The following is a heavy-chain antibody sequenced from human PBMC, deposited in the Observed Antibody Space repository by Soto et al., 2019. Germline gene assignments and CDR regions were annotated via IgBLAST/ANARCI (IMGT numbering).Heavy chain of an antibody. V-gene: IGHV5-10-1*01. CDR2: IDLSDSYT. Sequence: PGESLKISCKGSGYSFTSYWISWVRQMPGKGLEWMGRIDLSDSYTNYSPSFQGHVTISADKSISTAYLQWSSLKASDTAMYYCARREYSSGWYAVWGQGTTVTVSS. CDR1: GYSFTSYW. D-gene: IGHD6-19*01. CDR3: ARREYSSGWYAV. J-gene: IGHJ6*02.